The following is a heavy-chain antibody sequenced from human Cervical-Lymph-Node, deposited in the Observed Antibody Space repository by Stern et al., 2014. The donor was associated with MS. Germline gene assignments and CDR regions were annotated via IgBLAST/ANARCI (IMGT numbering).Heavy chain of an antibody. D-gene: IGHD6-19*01. CDR3: ARDNGGWSVDS. V-gene: IGHV1-46*01. J-gene: IGHJ4*02. CDR2: INPGGGST. Sequence: VQLVQSGAEVKKPGASVKVSCKAFGYTFTRNKMHWVRQAPGQGLEWMGMINPGGGSTRYAQKLQCRVTMTRDTSTSTVYMDLTSLRSEDTAVYSCARDNGGWSVDSWGQGTLVIVSS. CDR1: GYTFTRNK.